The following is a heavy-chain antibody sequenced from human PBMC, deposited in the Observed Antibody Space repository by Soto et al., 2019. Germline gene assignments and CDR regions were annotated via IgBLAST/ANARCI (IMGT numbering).Heavy chain of an antibody. Sequence: EVQLVESGGGLVQPGGSLRLSCAASGFTFSRYWMSWVRQTPGKGLEWVANIKEDGSEKYYVDSVKGRFTISRDNAKNSLNLQMNSLGAEDTAVYYCAEPWLQSEIWGQGTLVTVSS. CDR3: AEPWLQSEI. CDR1: GFTFSRYW. D-gene: IGHD5-12*01. J-gene: IGHJ4*02. V-gene: IGHV3-7*01. CDR2: IKEDGSEK.